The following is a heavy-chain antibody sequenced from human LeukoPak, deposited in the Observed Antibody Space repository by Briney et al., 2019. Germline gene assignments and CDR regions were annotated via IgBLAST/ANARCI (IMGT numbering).Heavy chain of an antibody. CDR3: ARGPETDYYDSSGWDNWFDP. V-gene: IGHV4-34*01. D-gene: IGHD3-22*01. J-gene: IGHJ5*02. CDR2: INHSGST. Sequence: SETLSLTCAVYGGSFSGYYWSWIRQPPGKGLEWIGEINHSGSTNYNPSLKSRVTISVDTSKNQFSLKLSSVTAADTAVYYCARGPETDYYDSSGWDNWFDPWGQETLVTVSS. CDR1: GGSFSGYY.